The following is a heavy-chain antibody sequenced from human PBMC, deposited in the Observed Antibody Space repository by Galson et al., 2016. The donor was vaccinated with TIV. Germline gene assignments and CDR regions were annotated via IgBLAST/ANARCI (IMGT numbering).Heavy chain of an antibody. CDR2: IIAHYGNT. CDR1: GGIFRSFA. CDR3: ARGPSYAESIFDS. D-gene: IGHD4-17*01. J-gene: IGHJ5*01. V-gene: IGHV1-69*13. Sequence: SVKVSCKASGGIFRSFAITWLRQAPGKGLEWMGWIIAHYGNTNYAQKFQGRVTITADETTSTAYMELRSLRSEDTAVYYCARGPSYAESIFDSWGQGTLVTVSS.